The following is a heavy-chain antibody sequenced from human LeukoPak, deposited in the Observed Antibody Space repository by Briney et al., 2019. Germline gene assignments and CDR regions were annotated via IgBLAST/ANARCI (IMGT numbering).Heavy chain of an antibody. D-gene: IGHD1-26*01. Sequence: SETLSLTCTVSGGSSSSYYWSWIRQPPGKGLEWIGYIYYSGSTNYNPSLKSRVTISVDTSKNQFSLKLSSVTAADTAVYYCASHRESSPRLGAFDIWGQGTMVTVSS. CDR2: IYYSGST. J-gene: IGHJ3*02. CDR1: GGSSSSYY. V-gene: IGHV4-59*01. CDR3: ASHRESSPRLGAFDI.